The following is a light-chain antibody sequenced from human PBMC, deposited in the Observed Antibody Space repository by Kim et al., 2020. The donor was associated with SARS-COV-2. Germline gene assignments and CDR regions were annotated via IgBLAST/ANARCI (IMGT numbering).Light chain of an antibody. V-gene: IGLV3-1*01. J-gene: IGLJ1*01. Sequence: SVSPGQTASITCSGYKLGDKYACWYQQKPGQSPVLVIYQDSKRPSGIPERFSGSNSGNTATLTISGTQTMDEADYYCQAWDSSTYVFGTGTKVTVL. CDR3: QAWDSSTYV. CDR1: KLGDKY. CDR2: QDS.